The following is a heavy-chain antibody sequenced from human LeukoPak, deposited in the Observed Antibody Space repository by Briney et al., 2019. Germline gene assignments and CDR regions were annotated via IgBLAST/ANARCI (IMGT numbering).Heavy chain of an antibody. CDR1: GFTFSSYE. V-gene: IGHV3-21*01. CDR3: ARDYTRISSSCSRCYFDY. Sequence: GGSLRLSCAASGFTFSSYEMNWVRQAPGKGLEWVSSISSSSSYIYYADSVKGRFTISRDNAKNSLYLQMNSLRAEDTAVYYCARDYTRISSSCSRCYFDYWGQGTLVTVSS. J-gene: IGHJ4*02. CDR2: ISSSSSYI. D-gene: IGHD6-13*01.